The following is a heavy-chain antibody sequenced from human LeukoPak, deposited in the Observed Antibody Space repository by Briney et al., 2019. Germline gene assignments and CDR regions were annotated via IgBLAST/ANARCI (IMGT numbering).Heavy chain of an antibody. V-gene: IGHV3-30*18. D-gene: IGHD1-26*01. J-gene: IGHJ4*02. CDR1: GFTFSSYW. CDR2: ISDNGSNK. Sequence: PGGSLRLSCAASGFTFSSYWMSWVRQAPGKGLEWVAVISDNGSNKEYADAVKGRFTISRDNSINMLYLQMSSLRAEDTAVYYCAKAGYTGSYMYYFDHWGQGTLVTVSS. CDR3: AKAGYTGSYMYYFDH.